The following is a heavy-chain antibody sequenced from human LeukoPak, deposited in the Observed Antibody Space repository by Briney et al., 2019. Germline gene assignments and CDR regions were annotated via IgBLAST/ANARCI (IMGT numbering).Heavy chain of an antibody. CDR2: ISGSGGST. Sequence: GGSLRLSCAASGFTFSSYAMSWVRQAPGKGLEWVSAISGSGGSTYYADSVKGRFTISRDNSKNTLYLQMNSLRAEDTAVHYCAKDPRIDCSGGSCYYLHYWGQGTLVTVSS. J-gene: IGHJ4*02. D-gene: IGHD2-15*01. CDR1: GFTFSSYA. V-gene: IGHV3-23*01. CDR3: AKDPRIDCSGGSCYYLHY.